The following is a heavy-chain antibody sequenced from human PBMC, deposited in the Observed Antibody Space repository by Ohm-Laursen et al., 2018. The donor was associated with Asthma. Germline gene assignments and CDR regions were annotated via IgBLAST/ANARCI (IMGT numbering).Heavy chain of an antibody. D-gene: IGHD4-17*01. CDR3: ARIRNDYGDYEFDY. CDR1: GGSISSYY. Sequence: SETLSLTCTVSGGSISSYYWSWIRQLPGKGLEWIGHIYYSGSTSYNPSLKSRVTISVDTSKNQFSLKLSSVTAADTAVYYCARIRNDYGDYEFDYWGQGTLVTVSS. J-gene: IGHJ4*02. CDR2: IYYSGST. V-gene: IGHV4-59*01.